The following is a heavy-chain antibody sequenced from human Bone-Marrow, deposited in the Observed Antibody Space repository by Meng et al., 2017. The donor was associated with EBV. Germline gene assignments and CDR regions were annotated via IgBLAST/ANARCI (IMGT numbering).Heavy chain of an antibody. CDR3: ARGFLLSHRGLYDRSGYFRFDY. D-gene: IGHD3-22*01. J-gene: IGHJ4*02. V-gene: IGHV4-34*01. CDR1: WGSFKGYC. CDR2: IHHWGST. Sequence: GLLQAEAPLTLPGAFVWGSFKGYCWSWSRQPPGKVLEGIGEIHHWGSTNYHPSLKSRVTISLDTSKNQFSLKLSSVTDADTAVYYCARGFLLSHRGLYDRSGYFRFDYWGQGTLVTVSS.